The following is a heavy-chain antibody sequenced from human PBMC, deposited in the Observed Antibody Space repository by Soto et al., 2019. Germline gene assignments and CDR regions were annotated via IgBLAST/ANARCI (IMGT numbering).Heavy chain of an antibody. J-gene: IGHJ4*02. CDR3: AKTTGWPGFDY. Sequence: QVHLQESGPGLVKPSETMSLTCTASGASIRNFYWNWVRQFPGKGLEWIGHIYNGERTNYNPSLRSRVTISVDTSKIQFSLKVSSVTVADTAVYYCAKTTGWPGFDYWGQGPLVAVSS. CDR1: GASIRNFY. D-gene: IGHD6-19*01. V-gene: IGHV4-59*01. CDR2: IYNGERT.